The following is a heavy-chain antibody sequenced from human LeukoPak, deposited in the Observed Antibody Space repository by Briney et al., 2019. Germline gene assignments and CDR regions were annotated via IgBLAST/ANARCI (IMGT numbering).Heavy chain of an antibody. CDR3: AREDILTGYPHSTFDY. V-gene: IGHV4-34*01. CDR1: GGSFSGYY. Sequence: SETLSLTCAVYGGSFSGYYWSWIRQPPGKGLEWIGEINHSGSTNHNPSLKSRVTISVDTSKNQFSLKLSSVTAADTAVYYCAREDILTGYPHSTFDYWGQGTLVTVSS. J-gene: IGHJ4*02. D-gene: IGHD3-9*01. CDR2: INHSGST.